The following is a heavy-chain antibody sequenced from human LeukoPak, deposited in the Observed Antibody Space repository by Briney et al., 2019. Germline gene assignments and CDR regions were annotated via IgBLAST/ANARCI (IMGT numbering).Heavy chain of an antibody. J-gene: IGHJ4*02. CDR3: ARFRSAADHPDS. CDR1: GASITNYY. CDR2: ISHTGIT. V-gene: IGHV4-59*01. Sequence: SETLSLTCTVSGASITNYYWSWIRQPPGKGVKWIGYISHTGITNYNPSLESRVIISADTSRNQFSLKLTSMTAADTAVYYCARFRSAADHPDSWGQGTLVTVSS. D-gene: IGHD1-14*01.